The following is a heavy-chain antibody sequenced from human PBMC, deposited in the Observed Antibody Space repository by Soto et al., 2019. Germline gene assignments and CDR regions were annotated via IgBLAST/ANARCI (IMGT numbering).Heavy chain of an antibody. Sequence: ASVKVCCKASVYTYNSYYMHWVRQAPGQGLEWMGIINPSGGSTSYAQKFQGRVTMTRDTSTSTVYMELSSLRSEDTAVYYCARVYPSDTRYGYVGNNWFDPWGQGTLVTVSS. J-gene: IGHJ5*02. CDR3: ARVYPSDTRYGYVGNNWFDP. CDR2: INPSGGST. V-gene: IGHV1-46*02. CDR1: VYTYNSYY. D-gene: IGHD5-18*01.